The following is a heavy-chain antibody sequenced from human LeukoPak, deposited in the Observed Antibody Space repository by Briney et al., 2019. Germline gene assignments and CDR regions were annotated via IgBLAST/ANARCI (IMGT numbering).Heavy chain of an antibody. CDR2: IWYGGNNQ. CDR3: AKDGLAYCGGDCYSTDYYYYMDV. Sequence: GRSLRLSCAASGFTFNNYGMHWVRQAPGKGLEWVAVIWYGGNNQYYADSVKGRFTISRDNSKNTLYLQMNSLRAEDTAVYYCAKDGLAYCGGDCYSTDYYYYMDVWGKGTTVTVSS. V-gene: IGHV3-30*18. J-gene: IGHJ6*03. CDR1: GFTFNNYG. D-gene: IGHD2-21*01.